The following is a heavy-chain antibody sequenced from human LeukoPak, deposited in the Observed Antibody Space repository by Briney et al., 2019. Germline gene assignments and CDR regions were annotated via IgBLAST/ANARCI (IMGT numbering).Heavy chain of an antibody. CDR1: GFTFSSYW. V-gene: IGHV3-21*01. CDR3: ARDFYAPWYGMDV. D-gene: IGHD2/OR15-2a*01. Sequence: GGSLRLSCAASGFTFSSYWMHWVRQAPGKGLVWVSSISSSSSYIYYADSVKGRLTISRDNAKDSLYLQMNSLRAEDTAVYYCARDFYAPWYGMDVWGQGTTVTVSS. CDR2: ISSSSSYI. J-gene: IGHJ6*02.